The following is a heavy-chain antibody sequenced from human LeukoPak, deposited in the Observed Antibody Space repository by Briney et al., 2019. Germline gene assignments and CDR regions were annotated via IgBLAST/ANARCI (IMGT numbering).Heavy chain of an antibody. V-gene: IGHV4-39*07. D-gene: IGHD3-10*01. CDR3: ARGPASRFGELWPDAFDI. CDR2: INHSGST. Sequence: SETLSLTCTVSGGSIRGSSYYWGWIRQPPGKGLEWIGEINHSGSTNYNPSLKSRVTISVDTSKNQFSLKLSSVTAADTAVYYCARGPASRFGELWPDAFDIWGQGTMVTVSS. J-gene: IGHJ3*02. CDR1: GGSIRGSSYY.